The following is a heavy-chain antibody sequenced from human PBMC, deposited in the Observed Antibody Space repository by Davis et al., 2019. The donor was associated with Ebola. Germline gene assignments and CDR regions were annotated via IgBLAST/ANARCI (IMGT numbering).Heavy chain of an antibody. CDR2: ISAYNGNT. V-gene: IGHV1-18*01. CDR1: GYTFTRYG. Sequence: AASVKVPCKASGYTFTRYGISWVRQAPGQGLEWMGWISAYNGNTNYAQNLQGRVTMTTDTSTSTAYMEVRSLRYDDTAVYYCARAVTMVLPSGWFDPWGQGTLVTVSS. J-gene: IGHJ5*02. CDR3: ARAVTMVLPSGWFDP. D-gene: IGHD3-10*01.